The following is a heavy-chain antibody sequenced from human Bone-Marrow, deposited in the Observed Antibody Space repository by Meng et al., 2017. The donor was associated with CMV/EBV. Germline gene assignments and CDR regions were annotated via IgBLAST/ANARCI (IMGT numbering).Heavy chain of an antibody. V-gene: IGHV3-74*01. J-gene: IGHJ4*02. D-gene: IGHD6-6*01. Sequence: GGSLRLSCAASGFTFSSHWMHWVRQAPGKGLVCVSHINADGSSTSYADSVKGRFTISRDNAKNTLYLQMNSLRAEDTAVYYCARGSSWSDYWGQGTLVTVSS. CDR3: ARGSSWSDY. CDR2: INADGSST. CDR1: GFTFSSHW.